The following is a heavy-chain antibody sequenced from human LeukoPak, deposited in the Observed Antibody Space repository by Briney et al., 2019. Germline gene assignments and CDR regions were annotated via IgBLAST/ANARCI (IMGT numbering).Heavy chain of an antibody. D-gene: IGHD3-3*01. J-gene: IGHJ3*02. Sequence: ASVKVSCKASGYTFTSYYMHWVRQAPGQGLEWMGGFDPEDGETIYAQKFQGRVTMTEDTSTDTAYMELSSLRSEDTAVYYCATGGVVGAFDIWGQGTMVTVSS. V-gene: IGHV1-24*01. CDR2: FDPEDGET. CDR1: GYTFTSYY. CDR3: ATGGVVGAFDI.